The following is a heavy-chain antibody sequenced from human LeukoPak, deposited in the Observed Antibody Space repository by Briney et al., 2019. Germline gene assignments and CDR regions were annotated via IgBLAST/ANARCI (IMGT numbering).Heavy chain of an antibody. CDR1: GFTFDDYA. D-gene: IGHD3-3*01. V-gene: IGHV3-9*01. CDR2: ISWNSGSI. Sequence: GGSLRLSCAASGFTFDDYAMHWVRQAPGKGLEWVSGISWNSGSIGYADSVKGRFTISRDNAKNSLYLQMNSLRAEDTALYYCAIGLSSPLDYWGQGTLVTVSS. J-gene: IGHJ4*02. CDR3: AIGLSSPLDY.